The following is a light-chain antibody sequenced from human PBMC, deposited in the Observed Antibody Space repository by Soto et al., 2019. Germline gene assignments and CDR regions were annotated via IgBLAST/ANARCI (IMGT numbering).Light chain of an antibody. CDR3: QKYNSVPLT. Sequence: DIQMTHSPSTLSASVADRVTITCRASQSVGSFLAWYHHQPGKAPKLLIYDASTLQRGVPSRFSGTGSGTEFTFSISRLQPEDVATYYCQKYNSVPLTFGGGTKVDNK. CDR1: QSVGSF. CDR2: DAS. J-gene: IGKJ4*01. V-gene: IGKV1-5*01.